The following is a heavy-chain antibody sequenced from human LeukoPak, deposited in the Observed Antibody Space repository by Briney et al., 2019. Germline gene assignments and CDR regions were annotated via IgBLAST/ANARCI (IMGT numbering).Heavy chain of an antibody. V-gene: IGHV4-34*01. Sequence: SETLSLTCAVYGGSFSGYYWSWIRQPPGKGLEWIGEINHSGSTNYNPSLKSRVTISIDTSKNQSSLKLSSVTAADTAVYYCARDAIDSSGFDFDYWGQGTLVTVSS. D-gene: IGHD3-22*01. J-gene: IGHJ4*02. CDR1: GGSFSGYY. CDR3: ARDAIDSSGFDFDY. CDR2: INHSGST.